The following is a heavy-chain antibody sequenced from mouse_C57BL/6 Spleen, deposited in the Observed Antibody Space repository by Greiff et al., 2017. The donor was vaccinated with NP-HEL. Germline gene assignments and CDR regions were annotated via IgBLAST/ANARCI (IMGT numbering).Heavy chain of an antibody. CDR3: ARYDGYFDV. J-gene: IGHJ1*03. Sequence: QVQLQQSGAELARPGASVKLSCKASGYTFTSYGISWVKQRTGQGLEWIGEIYPRSGNTYYNEKFKGKATLTADKSSSTAYMELRSLTSEDSAVYFCARYDGYFDVWGTGTTVTVSS. CDR1: GYTFTSYG. D-gene: IGHD2-3*01. V-gene: IGHV1-81*01. CDR2: IYPRSGNT.